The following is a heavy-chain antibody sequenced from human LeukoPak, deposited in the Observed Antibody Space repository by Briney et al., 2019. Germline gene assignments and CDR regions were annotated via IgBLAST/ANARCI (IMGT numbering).Heavy chain of an antibody. J-gene: IGHJ4*02. Sequence: GESLKISCKGSGYSFTSYWIGWVRQMPGKGLDWMGIIYPGDSDTRYSPSFQGQVTISADKSISTAYLQWSSLKASDTAMYYCARHDILTGPKANGFDYWGQGTLVTVSS. CDR1: GYSFTSYW. CDR2: IYPGDSDT. D-gene: IGHD3-9*01. CDR3: ARHDILTGPKANGFDY. V-gene: IGHV5-51*01.